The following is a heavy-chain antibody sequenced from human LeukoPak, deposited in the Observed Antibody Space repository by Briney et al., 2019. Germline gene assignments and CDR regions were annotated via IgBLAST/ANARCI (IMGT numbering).Heavy chain of an antibody. CDR2: ISSSGSTI. V-gene: IGHV3-48*03. CDR1: GFTFSSYE. D-gene: IGHD5-24*01. Sequence: PGRSLRLSCAASGFTFSSYEMNWVRQAPGKGLEWVSYISSSGSTIYYADSVKGRFTISRDNAKNSLYLQMNSLRAEDTAVYYCARGALVEMATISDWGQGTLVTVSS. J-gene: IGHJ4*02. CDR3: ARGALVEMATISD.